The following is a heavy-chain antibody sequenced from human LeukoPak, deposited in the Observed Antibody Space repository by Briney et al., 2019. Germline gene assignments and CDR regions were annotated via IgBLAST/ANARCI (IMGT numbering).Heavy chain of an antibody. D-gene: IGHD3-22*01. J-gene: IGHJ3*02. CDR2: ISYDGSNK. CDR3: ARDWGYDDKALAFDI. CDR1: GFTFSSYG. Sequence: PGGSLRLSCAASGFTFSSYGMHWVRQAPGKGLEWVAVISYDGSNKYYADSVKGRFTISRDNSKNTLYLQMNGLRAEDTAVYYCARDWGYDDKALAFDIWGQGTMVTVSS. V-gene: IGHV3-30*03.